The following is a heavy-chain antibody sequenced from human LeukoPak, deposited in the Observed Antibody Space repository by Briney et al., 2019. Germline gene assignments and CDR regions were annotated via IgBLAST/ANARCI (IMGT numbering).Heavy chain of an antibody. CDR3: ARDRVWQWLVRDYYYMDV. CDR1: GFTFSSYW. Sequence: PGGSLRLSCAASGFTFSSYWMSWVRQAPGKGLEWVANIKQDGSEKYYVDSVKGRFTISRDNAKNSLYLHMNSLRAEDTAVYYCARDRVWQWLVRDYYYMDVWGKGTTVTVSS. J-gene: IGHJ6*03. CDR2: IKQDGSEK. V-gene: IGHV3-7*01. D-gene: IGHD6-19*01.